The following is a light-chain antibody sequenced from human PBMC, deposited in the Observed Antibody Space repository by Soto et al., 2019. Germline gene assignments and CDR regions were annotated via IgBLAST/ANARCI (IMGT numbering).Light chain of an antibody. CDR2: GAS. V-gene: IGKV3-15*01. J-gene: IGKJ5*01. CDR3: QQYNSWPPIT. CDR1: ESVSSN. Sequence: ETVLTQSPDTLSVSPGERATLSCRASESVSSNLAWYQQRPGQAPRLVIYGASTRATGIPARFSGGGSGTEFTLTISSLQSEDFAVYYCQQYNSWPPITFGQGTRLEIK.